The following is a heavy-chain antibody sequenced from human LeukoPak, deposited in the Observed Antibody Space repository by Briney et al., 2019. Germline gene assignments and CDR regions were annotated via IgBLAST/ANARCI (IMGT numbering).Heavy chain of an antibody. CDR1: GFTFSSYG. CDR3: AKSISYTAMVGYFDY. V-gene: IGHV3-30*18. J-gene: IGHJ4*02. D-gene: IGHD5-18*01. CDR2: ISYDGSNK. Sequence: TGRSLRLSCAASGFTFSSYGMHWVRQAPGKGLEWVAVISYDGSNKYYADSVKGRFTISRDNSKNTLYLQMNSLRAEDTAVYYCAKSISYTAMVGYFDYWGQGTLVTVSS.